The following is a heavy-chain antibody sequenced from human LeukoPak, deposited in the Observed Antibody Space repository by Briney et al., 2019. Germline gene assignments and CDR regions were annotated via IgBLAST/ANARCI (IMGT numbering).Heavy chain of an antibody. CDR2: INHSGST. CDR1: GGSFSGYY. CDR3: ARGGFARSNYYGSGSYYNFLDY. V-gene: IGHV4-34*01. D-gene: IGHD3-10*01. Sequence: SETLSLTCAVYGGSFSGYYWSWLRQPPGKGLEWLGEINHSGSTNYNPSLKSRVTISVGTSKNQFSLKLSSVTAADPAVYYCARGGFARSNYYGSGSYYNFLDYWGQGTLVTVSS. J-gene: IGHJ4*02.